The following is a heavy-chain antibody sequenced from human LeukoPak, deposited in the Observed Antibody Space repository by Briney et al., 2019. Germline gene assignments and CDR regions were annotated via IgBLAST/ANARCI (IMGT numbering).Heavy chain of an antibody. D-gene: IGHD6-13*01. J-gene: IGHJ6*02. CDR2: ISSSSSYI. Sequence: GGSLRLSCAASGFTFSSYSMNWVRQAPGKGLEWVSSISSSSSYIYYADSVKGRFTISRDNAKNSLYMQMNSLRAEDTAVYYCARDLYSSTYGMDVWGQGTTVTVSS. CDR3: ARDLYSSTYGMDV. CDR1: GFTFSSYS. V-gene: IGHV3-21*01.